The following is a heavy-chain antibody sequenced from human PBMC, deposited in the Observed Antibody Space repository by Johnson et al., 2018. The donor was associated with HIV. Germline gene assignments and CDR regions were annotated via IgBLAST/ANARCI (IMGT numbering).Heavy chain of an antibody. Sequence: VQLVESGGGLVQPGGSLRLSCAASGFTFSSYWMHWVRQAPGKGLVWVSRINSDGSSTSYADSVKGRFTISRDNSKNTLYLQLGSLRDDDTAVYYCVRRQYISTWQDAFDVWGQGTTVTVSS. J-gene: IGHJ3*01. D-gene: IGHD6-13*01. CDR1: GFTFSSYW. V-gene: IGHV3-74*01. CDR2: INSDGSST. CDR3: VRRQYISTWQDAFDV.